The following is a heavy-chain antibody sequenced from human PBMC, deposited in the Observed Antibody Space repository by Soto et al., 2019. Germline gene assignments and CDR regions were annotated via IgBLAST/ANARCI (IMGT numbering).Heavy chain of an antibody. CDR3: ARDLDNGVAFDI. J-gene: IGHJ3*02. CDR1: GFTFSSYA. CDR2: ISYDGRNK. D-gene: IGHD2-8*01. Sequence: GGSLSLSCAASGFTFSSYAMHWVRQAPGKGLEWVAVISYDGRNKYYADSVKGRFTISRDNSKNTLYLQMNSLRAEDTAVYYCARDLDNGVAFDIWGQGTMVTVSS. V-gene: IGHV3-30*04.